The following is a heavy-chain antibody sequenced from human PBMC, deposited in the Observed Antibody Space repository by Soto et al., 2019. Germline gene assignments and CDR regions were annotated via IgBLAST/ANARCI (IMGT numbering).Heavy chain of an antibody. CDR3: ARGHYDYIWGSYRFSQDAFDI. D-gene: IGHD3-16*02. V-gene: IGHV1-8*01. CDR1: GYTFTSYD. J-gene: IGHJ3*02. Sequence: ASVKVSCKASGYTFTSYDINWVRQATGQGLEWMGWMNPNSGNTGYAQKFQGRVTMTRNTSISTANMELSSLRSEDTAVYYCARGHYDYIWGSYRFSQDAFDIWGQGTMVTVSS. CDR2: MNPNSGNT.